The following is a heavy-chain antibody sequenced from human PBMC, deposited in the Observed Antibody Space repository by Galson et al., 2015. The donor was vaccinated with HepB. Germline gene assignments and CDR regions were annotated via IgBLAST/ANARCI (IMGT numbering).Heavy chain of an antibody. CDR2: INPNSGGT. J-gene: IGHJ4*02. CDR1: GYTFTGYY. V-gene: IGHV1-2*04. D-gene: IGHD5-18*01. Sequence: SVKVSCKASGYTFTGYYMHWVRQAPGQGLEWMGWINPNSGGTNYAQKFQGWVTMTRDTSISTAYMELSRLRSDDTAVYYCARGTAYSSSTPNTAGSFDYWGQGTLVTVSS. CDR3: ARGTAYSSSTPNTAGSFDY.